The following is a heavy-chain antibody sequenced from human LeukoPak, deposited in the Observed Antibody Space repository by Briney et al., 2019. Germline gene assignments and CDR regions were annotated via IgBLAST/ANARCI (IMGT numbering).Heavy chain of an antibody. CDR1: GFIFSSYG. V-gene: IGHV3-23*01. D-gene: IGHD2-21*01. J-gene: IGHJ4*02. CDR3: AKAPVTSCRGAYCYPFDY. Sequence: GGSLRLSCAASGFIFSSYGMHWVRQAPGKGLEWVPAISSTDAGTYHADSVRGRFTISRDSSKNTLYLQMNSLRAEGAAVYYCAKAPVTSCRGAYCYPFDYWGQGTLVTVSS. CDR2: ISSTDAGT.